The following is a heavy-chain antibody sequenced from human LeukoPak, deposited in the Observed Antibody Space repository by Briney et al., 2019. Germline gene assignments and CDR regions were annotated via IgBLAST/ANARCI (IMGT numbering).Heavy chain of an antibody. J-gene: IGHJ4*02. V-gene: IGHV3-7*01. CDR2: IKQDGSEK. Sequence: GGSLTLSCAASGFIFRSYWMSWVRQAPGKGLEWVANIKQDGSEKYYVDSVKGRFTISRDNAKSSLYLQMNSLRAEDTAVYYCASTSRYCSSTTCYTFDYWGQGALVTVSS. CDR1: GFIFRSYW. D-gene: IGHD2-2*01. CDR3: ASTSRYCSSTTCYTFDY.